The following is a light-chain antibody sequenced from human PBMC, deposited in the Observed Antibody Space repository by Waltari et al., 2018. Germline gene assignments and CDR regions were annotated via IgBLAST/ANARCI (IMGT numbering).Light chain of an antibody. CDR2: HAS. CDR1: QSISKY. Sequence: EVVLTQSPCTLSLSPGETTTLSCRASQSISKYLAWYQQKPGQAPRLLIYHASSRAAGIPDRFSGSGSGTDFSLSISRLEPEDFAVYYCQHYESLPVTFGQGTKVEIK. J-gene: IGKJ1*01. CDR3: QHYESLPVT. V-gene: IGKV3-20*01.